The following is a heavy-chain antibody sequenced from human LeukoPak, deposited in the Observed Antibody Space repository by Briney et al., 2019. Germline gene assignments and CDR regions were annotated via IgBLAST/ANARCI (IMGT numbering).Heavy chain of an antibody. CDR1: GGSISSGGYY. Sequence: SWTLSLTCTFSGGSISSGGYYGRWLRQPPGEGLEGIGYISYSGSTYYNPYLQSRVTISVDTSKNQSSLKLSSVTAADTAVYYCARGLDYYYGMDVWGQGTTVTVSS. J-gene: IGHJ6*02. CDR3: ARGLDYYYGMDV. V-gene: IGHV4-31*03. CDR2: ISYSGST.